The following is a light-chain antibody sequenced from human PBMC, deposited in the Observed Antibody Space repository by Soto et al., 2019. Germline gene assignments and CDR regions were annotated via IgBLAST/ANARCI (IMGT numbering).Light chain of an antibody. CDR1: SSDVGSYNL. CDR2: EDN. J-gene: IGLJ1*01. V-gene: IGLV2-23*01. Sequence: QSVLTQPASVSGSPGQSITISCTGTSSDVGSYNLVSWYQQHPGKAPKLMIYEDNKRPSGVSNRFSVSKSGYTASLTISGLQAEDEADYYCCSYARTSTYVFGSGTKVNVL. CDR3: CSYARTSTYV.